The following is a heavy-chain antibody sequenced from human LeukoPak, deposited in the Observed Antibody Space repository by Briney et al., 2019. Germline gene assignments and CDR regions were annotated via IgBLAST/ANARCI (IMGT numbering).Heavy chain of an antibody. CDR2: ISGSGGST. V-gene: IGHV3-23*01. CDR1: GFTFSSYA. Sequence: GGSLRLSCAASGFTFSSYAMSWVRQAQGKGLEWVSAISGSGGSTYYADSVKGRFTISRDNSKNTLYLQKNSLRAEDTAVYYCAKVRSSGYYYEEYYFDYWGQGTLVTVSS. D-gene: IGHD3-22*01. J-gene: IGHJ4*02. CDR3: AKVRSSGYYYEEYYFDY.